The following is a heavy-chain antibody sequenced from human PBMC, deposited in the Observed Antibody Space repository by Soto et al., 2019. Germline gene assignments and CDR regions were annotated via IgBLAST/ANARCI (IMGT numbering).Heavy chain of an antibody. CDR1: GFTFSGSA. V-gene: IGHV3-73*01. J-gene: IGHJ4*02. CDR2: IRSKANNFAT. Sequence: GGSPKLSCAASGFTFSGSAMHWFRQASGRGLEWLGRIRSKANNFATAYAASVQGRFTISRDDSKNTAFLQMSNLKTEDTEVYYCCRDWNYDIGDLTLDYWGKGTLVTVSS. D-gene: IGHD1-7*01. CDR3: CRDWNYDIGDLTLDY.